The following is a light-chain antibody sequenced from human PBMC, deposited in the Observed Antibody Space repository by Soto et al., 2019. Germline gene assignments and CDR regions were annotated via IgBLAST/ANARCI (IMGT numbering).Light chain of an antibody. CDR2: EGG. Sequence: QSVLTQPASVSGSPGQSITISCTGTSSDVGNYNLVSWYQQYPGKAPKLMIYEGGKRPSGVSNRFSGSKSGNTASLTISGLQAEDEADYYCSSYTSSSTLVFGGGTKLTVL. V-gene: IGLV2-14*02. J-gene: IGLJ2*01. CDR3: SSYTSSSTLV. CDR1: SSDVGNYNL.